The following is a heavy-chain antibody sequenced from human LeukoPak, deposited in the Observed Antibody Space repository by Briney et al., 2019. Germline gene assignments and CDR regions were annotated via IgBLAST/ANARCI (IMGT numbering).Heavy chain of an antibody. J-gene: IGHJ3*02. CDR1: GYSISSGYY. CDR3: ASPYCSSTSCYPAFDI. V-gene: IGHV4-38-2*02. CDR2: IYHSGST. D-gene: IGHD2-2*01. Sequence: SETLSLTCTVSGYSISSGYYWGWIRQPPGKGREWIGSIYHSGSTYYNASLKSRVTISVDTSKNQFSLKLSSVTAADTAVYYCASPYCSSTSCYPAFDIWGQGTMVTVSS.